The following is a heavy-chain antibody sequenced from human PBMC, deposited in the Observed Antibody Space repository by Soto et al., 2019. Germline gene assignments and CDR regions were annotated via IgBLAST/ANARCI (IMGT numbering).Heavy chain of an antibody. CDR1: GGTFSSYA. Sequence: QVQLVQSGAEVKKPGSSVKVSCKASGGTFSSYAISWVRQAPGQGLEWMGGIIPIFGTANYAQKFQGRVTITADGSXXTXYXXLSSLRSEDTAVYYCARGRMAVVAAIRYYYYGMDVWGQGTTVTVSS. CDR3: ARGRMAVVAAIRYYYYGMDV. CDR2: IIPIFGTA. V-gene: IGHV1-69*12. J-gene: IGHJ6*02. D-gene: IGHD2-15*01.